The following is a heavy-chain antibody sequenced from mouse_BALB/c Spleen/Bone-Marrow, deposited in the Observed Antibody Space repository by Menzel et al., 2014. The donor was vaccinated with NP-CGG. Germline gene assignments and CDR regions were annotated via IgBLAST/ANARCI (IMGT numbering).Heavy chain of an antibody. J-gene: IGHJ4*01. CDR2: IYPGDGDT. CDR3: ARSDGYRDMDY. Sequence: VKLMESGPELVKPGASVKISCRASGYAFSSSWMNWVKQRPGQGLEWIGRIYPGDGDTKYNGKFKGKATLTADKSSSTAYMQLSSLTSVDSVVYFCARSDGYRDMDYWGQGTSVTVSS. D-gene: IGHD2-3*01. V-gene: IGHV1-82*01. CDR1: GYAFSSSW.